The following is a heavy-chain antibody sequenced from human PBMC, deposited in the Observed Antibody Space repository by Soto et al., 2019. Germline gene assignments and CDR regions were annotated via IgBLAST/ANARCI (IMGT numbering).Heavy chain of an antibody. CDR2: MLYDGTNI. CDR1: GFSFSTFG. D-gene: IGHD1-1*01. CDR3: ARDDGTGS. Sequence: QVHLVESGGGVVQPGRSLRLSCAASGFSFSTFGMHWVRQAPGKGLEWLAGMLYDGTNIHYADSVKGRFTISRDSSKNTGYLEMNHRRAEDTAFYFCARDDGTGSWGQGTLVTVSS. V-gene: IGHV3-30*03. J-gene: IGHJ5*02.